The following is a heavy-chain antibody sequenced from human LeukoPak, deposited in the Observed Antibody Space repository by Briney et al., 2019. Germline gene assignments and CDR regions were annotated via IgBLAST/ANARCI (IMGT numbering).Heavy chain of an antibody. CDR3: ARRTFGRSNWFDP. J-gene: IGHJ5*02. D-gene: IGHD3-3*01. CDR1: GGSFSGYY. CDR2: INHSGST. V-gene: IGHV4-34*01. Sequence: PSETLSLTCAVYGGSFSGYYWSWIRQPPGKGLEWIGEINHSGSTNYNPSLKSRVTISVDTSKNQFSLKLSSVTAADTAVYYCARRTFGRSNWFDPWGQRTLVTVSS.